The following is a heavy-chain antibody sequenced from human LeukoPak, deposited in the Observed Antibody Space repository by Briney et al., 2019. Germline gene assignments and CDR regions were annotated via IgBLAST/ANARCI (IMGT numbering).Heavy chain of an antibody. Sequence: GASVKVSCKASGYTFTSYGISWVRQAPGQGLEWMGWINPNSGDTNYAQKFQGRVTMTRDTSISTAYMELSRLRSDDTAVYYCTRRYQRASDHWGQGTLVTVSS. CDR2: INPNSGDT. CDR1: GYTFTSYG. CDR3: TRRYQRASDH. D-gene: IGHD2-2*01. J-gene: IGHJ4*02. V-gene: IGHV1-2*02.